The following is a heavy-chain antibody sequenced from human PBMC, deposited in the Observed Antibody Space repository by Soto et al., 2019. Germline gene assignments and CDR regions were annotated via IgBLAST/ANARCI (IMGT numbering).Heavy chain of an antibody. CDR3: ARRCSSTRCLDL. CDR2: ISGYNGNT. D-gene: IGHD2-2*01. Sequence: QVQLVQSGAEVKKPGASVKVSCKASGYTFTSYGICWVRQAPGQGLEWMGWISGYNGNTNYAQNLQCRVTMTTHTATSTVYMELRSLRSHDTAVYYCARRCSSTRCLDLCGRGTRVIVSS. CDR1: GYTFTSYG. V-gene: IGHV1-18*01. J-gene: IGHJ2*01.